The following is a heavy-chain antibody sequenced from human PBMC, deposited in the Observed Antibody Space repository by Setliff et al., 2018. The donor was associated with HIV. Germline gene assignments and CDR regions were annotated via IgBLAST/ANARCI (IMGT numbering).Heavy chain of an antibody. CDR2: IKSKTDGGTI. Sequence: PGGSLRLSCAASGFTFNNAWMSWVRQAPGKGLEWVGRIKSKTDGGTIDYAAPVKGRFTVSRDDSKNTLYLQMSSLKTEDTAVYYCTTELITMVRGVINNYYMDVWGKGTTVTVSS. J-gene: IGHJ6*03. CDR3: TTELITMVRGVINNYYMDV. V-gene: IGHV3-15*01. D-gene: IGHD3-10*01. CDR1: GFTFNNAW.